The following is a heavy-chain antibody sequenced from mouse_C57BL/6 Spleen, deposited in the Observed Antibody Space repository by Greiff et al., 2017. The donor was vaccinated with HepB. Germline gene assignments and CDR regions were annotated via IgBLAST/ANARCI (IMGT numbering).Heavy chain of an antibody. V-gene: IGHV1-39*01. J-gene: IGHJ1*03. D-gene: IGHD1-1*01. CDR1: GYSFTDYN. CDR3: ARGYYGSSLDWYFDV. Sequence: VHVKQSGPELVKPGASVKISCKASGYSFTDYNMNWVKQSNGKSLEWIGVINPNYGTNSYNQKFKGKATLTVDQSSSTAYMQLNSLTSEDSAVYYCARGYYGSSLDWYFDVWGTGTTVTVSS. CDR2: INPNYGTN.